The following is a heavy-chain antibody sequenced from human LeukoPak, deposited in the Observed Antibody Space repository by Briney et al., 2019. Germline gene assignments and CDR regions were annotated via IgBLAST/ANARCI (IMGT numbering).Heavy chain of an antibody. CDR1: GFTFSGYA. Sequence: GGSLRLSCAASGFTFSGYAMSWVRQAPGKGLEWVSAISGSGGSTYYADSVKGRFTISRDNSKNTLYLQMNSLRAEDTAVYYCAKFQGDYYDSSGYYYYFDYWGQGTLVTVSS. CDR2: ISGSGGST. CDR3: AKFQGDYYDSSGYYYYFDY. J-gene: IGHJ4*02. V-gene: IGHV3-23*01. D-gene: IGHD3-22*01.